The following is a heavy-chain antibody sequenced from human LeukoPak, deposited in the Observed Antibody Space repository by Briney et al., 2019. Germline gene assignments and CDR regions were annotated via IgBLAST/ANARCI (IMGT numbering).Heavy chain of an antibody. J-gene: IGHJ4*02. CDR3: ARDRPIYDSSGYYLY. Sequence: GGSLRLSCAASGFTFSSYSMNWVRQAPGKGLEWVSSISSSGSYIYYADSVKGRFTISRDNAKNSLYLQMNSLRAEDTAVYYCARDRPIYDSSGYYLYWGQGTLVTVSS. CDR2: ISSSGSYI. CDR1: GFTFSSYS. D-gene: IGHD3-22*01. V-gene: IGHV3-21*01.